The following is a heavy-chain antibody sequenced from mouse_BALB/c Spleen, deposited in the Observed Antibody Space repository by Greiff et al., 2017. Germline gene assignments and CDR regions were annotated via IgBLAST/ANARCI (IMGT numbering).Heavy chain of an antibody. Sequence: EVMLVESGGDLVKPGGSLKLSCAASGFTFSSYGMSWVRQTPDKRLEWVATISSGGSYTYYPDSVKGRFTISRDNAKNTLYLQMSSLKSEDTAMYYCARHTDYVYAMDYWGQGTSVTVSS. J-gene: IGHJ4*01. CDR1: GFTFSSYG. D-gene: IGHD1-1*01. CDR2: ISSGGSYT. CDR3: ARHTDYVYAMDY. V-gene: IGHV5-6*01.